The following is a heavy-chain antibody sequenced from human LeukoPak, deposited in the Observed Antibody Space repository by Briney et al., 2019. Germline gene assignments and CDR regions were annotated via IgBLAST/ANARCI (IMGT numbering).Heavy chain of an antibody. D-gene: IGHD5-18*01. CDR1: GFTFSSYA. J-gene: IGHJ6*02. CDR2: IRSKAYRGTT. V-gene: IGHV3-49*04. Sequence: GSLRLSCAASGFTFSSYAMNWVRQAPGKGLEWVGFIRSKAYRGTTEYAASVKDRFSISRDDSNSIAYLQMNSLRTEDTAVYYCTRGPIQLWIHNAMDVWGPGTTVTVSS. CDR3: TRGPIQLWIHNAMDV.